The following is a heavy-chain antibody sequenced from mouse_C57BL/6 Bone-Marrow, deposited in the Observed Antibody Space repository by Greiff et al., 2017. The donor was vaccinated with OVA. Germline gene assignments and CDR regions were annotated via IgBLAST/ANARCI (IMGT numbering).Heavy chain of an antibody. V-gene: IGHV5-2*03. Sequence: EVKVEESGGGLVQPGESLKLSCESNEYEFPSHDMSWVRKTPEKRLELVAAINSAGGSTYYPDTMERRFIISRDNTKKTLYLQMSSLRSEDTALYYCAKQGKGYAKDYWGQGTSATVSS. CDR1: EYEFPSHD. J-gene: IGHJ4*01. CDR2: INSAGGST. CDR3: AKQGKGYAKDY.